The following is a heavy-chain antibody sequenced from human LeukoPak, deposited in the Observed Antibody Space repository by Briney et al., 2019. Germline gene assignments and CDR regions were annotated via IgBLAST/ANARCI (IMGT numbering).Heavy chain of an antibody. D-gene: IGHD3-10*01. CDR2: INPSGSST. CDR1: GYTLTELS. V-gene: IGHV1-46*01. Sequence: ASVKVSCKVSGYTLTELSMHWVRQAPGQGLEWMGIINPSGSSTSYAQKFQGRVTMTRDTSMSTVYMELSSLRSEDTAVYYCARDIFMVRGVITEVAFDYWGQGTLVTVSS. J-gene: IGHJ4*02. CDR3: ARDIFMVRGVITEVAFDY.